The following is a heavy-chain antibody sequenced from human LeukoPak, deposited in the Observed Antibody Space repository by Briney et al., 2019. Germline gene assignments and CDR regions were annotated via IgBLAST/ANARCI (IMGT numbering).Heavy chain of an antibody. CDR2: ISYDGSNK. J-gene: IGHJ5*02. CDR3: ARAIRATGIDP. Sequence: PGGSLRLSCAASGFTFSSYGMHWVRQAPGKGLEGVAVISYDGSNKYYADSVKGRFTISRDNAKNSLYLQMNSLRAEDTAVYYCARAIRATGIDPWGQGTLVTVSS. D-gene: IGHD5-24*01. V-gene: IGHV3-30*03. CDR1: GFTFSSYG.